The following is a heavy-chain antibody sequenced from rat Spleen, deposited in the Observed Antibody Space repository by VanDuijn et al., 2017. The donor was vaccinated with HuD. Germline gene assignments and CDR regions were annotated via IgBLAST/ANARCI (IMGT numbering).Heavy chain of an antibody. CDR2: MWNGGNT. CDR1: GFSLTDYS. J-gene: IGHJ4*01. CDR3: TRETGWLSYYVMDA. D-gene: IGHD1-12*03. Sequence: EVQLKESGPGLVQPSQTLSLTCTVSGFSLTDYSVHWVCQPPGKGLEWMGVMWNGGNTAYNSVLKSRLTISRDTSKKQVFLKMNSRQTEDTAIYYGTRETGWLSYYVMDAWGQGASVTVSS. V-gene: IGHV2S63*01.